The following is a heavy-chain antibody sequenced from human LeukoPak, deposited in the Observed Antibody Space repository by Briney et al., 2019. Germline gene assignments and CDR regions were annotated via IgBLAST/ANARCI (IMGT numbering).Heavy chain of an antibody. V-gene: IGHV4-59*01. Sequence: SETLSLTCTVSGGSISSYYWSWLRQPPGKGLEWIGYIYYSGSNNYNPSLKSRVTLSVDTSKNQFSLKLSSVTAADTAVYYCARGGSPVPLYWGQGTLVTVSS. D-gene: IGHD1-26*01. CDR3: ARGGSPVPLY. CDR2: IYYSGSN. J-gene: IGHJ4*02. CDR1: GGSISSYY.